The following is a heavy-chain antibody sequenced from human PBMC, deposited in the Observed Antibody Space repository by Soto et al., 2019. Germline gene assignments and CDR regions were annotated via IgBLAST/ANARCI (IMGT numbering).Heavy chain of an antibody. CDR3: AKGSITMVRGVIIPFDY. CDR2: ISGSGGST. J-gene: IGHJ4*02. CDR1: GFTFSSYA. D-gene: IGHD3-10*01. V-gene: IGHV3-23*01. Sequence: EVQLLESGGGLVQPGGSLRLSCEASGFTFSSYAMSWVRQAPGKGLEWVSAISGSGGSTYYAASVKGRFTISRDNSKNTLYLQMNSLRAEDTAVYYCAKGSITMVRGVIIPFDYWGQGTLVTVSS.